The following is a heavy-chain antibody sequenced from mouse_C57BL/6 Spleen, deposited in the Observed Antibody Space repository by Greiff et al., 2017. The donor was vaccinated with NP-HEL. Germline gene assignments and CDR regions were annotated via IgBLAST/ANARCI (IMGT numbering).Heavy chain of an antibody. CDR1: GYTFTSYW. CDR3: ARSYYSTTLAMDY. D-gene: IGHD2-5*01. V-gene: IGHV1-52*01. Sequence: QVQLQQPGAELVRPGSSVKLSCKASGYTFTSYWMHWVKQRPIQGLEWIGNIDPSDSETHYNQKFKDKATLTVDKSSSTAYMQLSSLTSEDSAVYYCARSYYSTTLAMDYWGQGTSVTVSS. CDR2: IDPSDSET. J-gene: IGHJ4*01.